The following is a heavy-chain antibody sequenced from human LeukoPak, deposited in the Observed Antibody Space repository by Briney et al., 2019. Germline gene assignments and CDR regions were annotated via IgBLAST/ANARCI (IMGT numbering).Heavy chain of an antibody. CDR1: GGFSSRYY. Sequence: SETLSLACSVSGGFSSRYYWSWVRQPLGKGLEWLGHIFYSGHSNYNASLTSRIRMSVDTSKAQFSLELASVTAADTAVYYCARIDPLGFFDQWGPGILVTASS. D-gene: IGHD6-25*01. CDR2: IFYSGHS. J-gene: IGHJ4*02. CDR3: ARIDPLGFFDQ. V-gene: IGHV4-59*12.